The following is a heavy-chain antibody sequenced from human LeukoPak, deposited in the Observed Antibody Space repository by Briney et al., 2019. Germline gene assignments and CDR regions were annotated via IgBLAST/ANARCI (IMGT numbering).Heavy chain of an antibody. Sequence: GGSLRLSCAASGFTFSSYSMNWVRQAPGKGLEWVSYISSSSSTIYYADSVKGRLTISRDNAKNSLYLQMNSLRAEDTAVYFCASNDYRDEGIDSWGQGTLVTVSS. D-gene: IGHD4-17*01. CDR3: ASNDYRDEGIDS. CDR1: GFTFSSYS. CDR2: ISSSSSTI. V-gene: IGHV3-48*01. J-gene: IGHJ4*02.